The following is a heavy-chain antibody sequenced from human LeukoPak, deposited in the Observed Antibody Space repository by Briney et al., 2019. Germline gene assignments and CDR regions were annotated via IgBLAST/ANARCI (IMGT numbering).Heavy chain of an antibody. J-gene: IGHJ6*03. Sequence: EASVKVSCKDSGYTFTSYDINWVRQAPGQGLEWMGWMNPNSGNTGYAQKFQGRVTMTRNTSISTAYMELSSLRSEDTAVYYCASGRYSSSWYVGYYYYMDVWGKGTTVTVSS. CDR1: GYTFTSYD. CDR2: MNPNSGNT. CDR3: ASGRYSSSWYVGYYYYMDV. D-gene: IGHD6-13*01. V-gene: IGHV1-8*01.